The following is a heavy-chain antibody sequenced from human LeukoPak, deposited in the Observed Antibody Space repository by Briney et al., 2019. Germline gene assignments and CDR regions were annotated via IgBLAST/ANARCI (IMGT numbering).Heavy chain of an antibody. V-gene: IGHV3-21*01. CDR2: IRSSSSYI. J-gene: IGHJ4*02. D-gene: IGHD1-26*01. CDR3: AMCYSGSDVRLFSF. CDR1: GFTFSSYM. Sequence: GGSLRLSCAASGFTFSSYMMYRRAQSPSPGMKRVSPIRSSSSYIYYAVSLKGRFTIARDNAKNSQYLQMNNLRADSTTVDYFAMCYSGSDVRLFSFGGQGTLVTVSS.